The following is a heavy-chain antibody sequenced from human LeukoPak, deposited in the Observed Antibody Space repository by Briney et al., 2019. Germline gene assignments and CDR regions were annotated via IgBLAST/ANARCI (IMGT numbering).Heavy chain of an antibody. CDR1: GGTFSSYA. Sequence: ASVKVSCKASGGTFSSYAISWVRQTPGQGLEWMGGIIPIFGTANYAQKFQGRVTITADESTSTAYMELSSLRSEDTAVYYCARYSSSWPEHYFDYWGQGTLVTVSS. CDR2: IIPIFGTA. CDR3: ARYSSSWPEHYFDY. J-gene: IGHJ4*02. V-gene: IGHV1-69*13. D-gene: IGHD6-13*01.